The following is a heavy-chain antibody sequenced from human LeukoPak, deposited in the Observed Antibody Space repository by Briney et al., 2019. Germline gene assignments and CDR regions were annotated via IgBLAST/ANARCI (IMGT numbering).Heavy chain of an antibody. V-gene: IGHV4-30-4*01. CDR3: ASTPRYDSSGYHLDY. Sequence: SETLSLTCTVSGGSISSGDYYWSWIRQPPGKGLEWIGYIYYSGSTYYNPSLKSRVTISVDTSKNQFSLKLSSVTAADTAVYYCASTPRYDSSGYHLDYWGQGTLVTVSS. D-gene: IGHD3-22*01. J-gene: IGHJ4*02. CDR1: GGSISSGDYY. CDR2: IYYSGST.